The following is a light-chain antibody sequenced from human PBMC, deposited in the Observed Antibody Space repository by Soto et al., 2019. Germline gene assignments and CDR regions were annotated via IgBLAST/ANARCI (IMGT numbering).Light chain of an antibody. CDR3: QQYKSYWT. J-gene: IGKJ1*01. CDR2: KAS. V-gene: IGKV1-5*03. Sequence: IQMTQSPSTLSASIGDRVTITCRASQSISSWLAWYQQKPGRAPKLLIFKASSLGSGVPSRFSGSGSGTEFTLTISSLQPDDFATYYCQQYKSYWTFGQGTKVDIK. CDR1: QSISSW.